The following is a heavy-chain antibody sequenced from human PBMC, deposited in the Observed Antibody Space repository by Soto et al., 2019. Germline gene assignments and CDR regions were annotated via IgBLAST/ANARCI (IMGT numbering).Heavy chain of an antibody. CDR3: ARHNYGSGSTYFDY. D-gene: IGHD3-10*01. V-gene: IGHV4-59*02. CDR1: GGSVSTYY. J-gene: IGHJ4*02. CDR2: VYYTGTT. Sequence: PSETLSLTCTVSGGSVSTYYWSWIRQPPGQGLEWIGYVYYTGTTNYNPSLKGRVTISLDTSKNQFSLNLNSVTAADTAVYYCARHNYGSGSTYFDYWGQGTLVTVSS.